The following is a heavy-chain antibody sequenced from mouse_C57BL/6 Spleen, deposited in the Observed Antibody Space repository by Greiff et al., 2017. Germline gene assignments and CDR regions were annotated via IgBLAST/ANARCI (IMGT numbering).Heavy chain of an antibody. J-gene: IGHJ2*01. V-gene: IGHV5-12*01. CDR2: ISNGGGST. Sequence: DVKLVESGGGLVQPGGSLKLSCAASGFTFSDYYMYWVRQTPEKRLEWVAYISNGGGSTYYPDTVKGRFTISRENAKNTLYLQMSRLKSEDTAMYYCARGTYLDYWGQGTTLTVSS. D-gene: IGHD2-14*01. CDR3: ARGTYLDY. CDR1: GFTFSDYY.